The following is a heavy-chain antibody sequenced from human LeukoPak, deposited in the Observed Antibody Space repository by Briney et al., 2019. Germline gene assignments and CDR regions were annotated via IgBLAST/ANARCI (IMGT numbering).Heavy chain of an antibody. Sequence: ASVKVSCKASGYTFTGYYMHWVRQAPGQGLEWMGWISAYNGNTNYAQKLQGRVTMTTDTSTSTAYMELRSLRSDDTAVYYCARNGVKWIAVAGYFDYWGQGTLVTVSS. V-gene: IGHV1-18*04. J-gene: IGHJ4*02. CDR2: ISAYNGNT. CDR1: GYTFTGYY. CDR3: ARNGVKWIAVAGYFDY. D-gene: IGHD6-19*01.